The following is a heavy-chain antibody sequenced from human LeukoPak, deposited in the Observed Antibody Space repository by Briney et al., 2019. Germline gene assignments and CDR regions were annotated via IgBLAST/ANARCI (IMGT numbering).Heavy chain of an antibody. CDR3: ARDFDDTYYDFWSGYYTFDY. D-gene: IGHD3-3*01. V-gene: IGHV3-21*01. Sequence: GGSLRLSCAASGFTFRKYWMAWVRQAPGKGLEWVSSISSSSSYIYYADSVRGRFTISRDNAKNSLYLQMNSLRAEDTAVYYCARDFDDTYYDFWSGYYTFDYWGQGTLVTVSS. J-gene: IGHJ4*02. CDR2: ISSSSSYI. CDR1: GFTFRKYW.